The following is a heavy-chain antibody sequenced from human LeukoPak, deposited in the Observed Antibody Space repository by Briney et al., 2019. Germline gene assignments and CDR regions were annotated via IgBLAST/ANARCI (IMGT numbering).Heavy chain of an antibody. D-gene: IGHD3-22*01. CDR2: ITGSSSFI. Sequence: GGSLRLSCAASGFTFSTYSMNWVRQAPGKGLEWVSSITGSSSFIYYADSVKGRFTISRDNAKNSLYLQMNSLRAEDTAVYYCARDPEPYYDSSGYWNYWGQGTLVTVSS. CDR3: ARDPEPYYDSSGYWNY. J-gene: IGHJ4*02. CDR1: GFTFSTYS. V-gene: IGHV3-21*01.